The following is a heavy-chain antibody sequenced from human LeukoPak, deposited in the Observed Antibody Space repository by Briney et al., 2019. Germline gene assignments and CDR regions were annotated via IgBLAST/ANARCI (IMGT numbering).Heavy chain of an antibody. CDR1: GFTFSSYW. CDR2: IKRDGSEK. Sequence: GGSLRLSCAASGFTFSSYWMSWVRQAPGKGLEWVANIKRDGSEKYYVDSVKGRFTISRDNAKNSLYLQMNSLRAEDTAVYYCARLIYDFWSGYCFDYWGQGTLVTVSS. D-gene: IGHD3-3*01. J-gene: IGHJ4*02. V-gene: IGHV3-7*01. CDR3: ARLIYDFWSGYCFDY.